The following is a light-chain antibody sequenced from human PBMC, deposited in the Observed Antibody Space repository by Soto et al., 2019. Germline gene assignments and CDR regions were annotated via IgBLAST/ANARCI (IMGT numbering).Light chain of an antibody. CDR3: QQYGNSPET. CDR2: GAS. CDR1: QSVSSSY. V-gene: IGKV3-20*01. Sequence: EIVLTQSPGTLSLSPGERATLSCRASQSVSSSYLAWYQQKPGQAPRLLIYGASSMATGIPDRFSGSGSGTDFTLTISRLEPEDFAVYYCQQYGNSPETFGQGTKVEIK. J-gene: IGKJ1*01.